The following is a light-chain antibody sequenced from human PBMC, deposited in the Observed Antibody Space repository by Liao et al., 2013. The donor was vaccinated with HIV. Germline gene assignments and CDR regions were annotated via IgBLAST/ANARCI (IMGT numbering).Light chain of an antibody. Sequence: SYVLTQPPSVSVAPGQTARITCGGDNIGIQNVHWYQQKPGQAPVLVIYKDSERPSGSPERFSGSSSGTTVTLTISGVQAEDEADYYCQSADSSGTYHVVFGGGTKLTVL. CDR1: NIGIQN. CDR3: QSADSSGTYHVV. V-gene: IGLV3-25*03. J-gene: IGLJ2*01. CDR2: KDS.